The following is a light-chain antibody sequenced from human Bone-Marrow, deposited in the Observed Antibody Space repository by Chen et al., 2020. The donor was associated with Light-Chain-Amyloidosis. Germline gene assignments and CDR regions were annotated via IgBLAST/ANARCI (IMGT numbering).Light chain of an antibody. CDR3: SSYTGSSTWV. V-gene: IGLV2-14*01. CDR1: SSDVGGYNY. J-gene: IGLJ3*02. CDR2: DVS. Sequence: QSALTQPASVSGSPGQSITISCTGTSSDVGGYNYVSWYQQHPGKAPKLMIYDVSNRPSGVSNRFSGPKSGNTASLTISGLQAEDEADYYCSSYTGSSTWVFGGGTKLTVL.